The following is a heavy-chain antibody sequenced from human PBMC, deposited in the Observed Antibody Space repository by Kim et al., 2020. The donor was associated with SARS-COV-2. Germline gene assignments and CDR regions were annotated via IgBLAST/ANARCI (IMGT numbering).Heavy chain of an antibody. CDR3: AKERGGDYGAYGMDV. D-gene: IGHD4-17*01. J-gene: IGHJ6*02. V-gene: IGHV3-30*02. Sequence: DSGKGRFTISVDNSKNTLYLQMNSLRAEDTAVYYCAKERGGDYGAYGMDVWGQGTTVTVSS.